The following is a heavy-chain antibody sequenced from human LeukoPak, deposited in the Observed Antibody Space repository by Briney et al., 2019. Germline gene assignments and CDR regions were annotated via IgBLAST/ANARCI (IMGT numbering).Heavy chain of an antibody. D-gene: IGHD3-16*01. V-gene: IGHV3-66*02. CDR1: GFTVSSSY. J-gene: IGHJ4*01. CDR2: IYKDAVA. Sequence: GGSLRLSCAASGFTVSSSYMSWVRQAPGKGLEWVAVIYKDAVAFHADSVKGRFTISRDTSKNTLYLQMNSLRAEDTAVYHCARGLQNDVYAYEYWGQGSLVTVSS. CDR3: ARGLQNDVYAYEY.